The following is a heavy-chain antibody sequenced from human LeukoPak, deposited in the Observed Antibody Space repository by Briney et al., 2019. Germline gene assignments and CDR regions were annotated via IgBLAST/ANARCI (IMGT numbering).Heavy chain of an antibody. J-gene: IGHJ4*02. Sequence: GASVKASCKASGYTFTVYYMHWIRQAPGQGLEWMGWIRAYNGNTNYAQKLKGRVTMTTDTSTSTAYMELRSLRSDDTAVYYCARDSGRDAYKNSGYSPFDYWGQGTLVTVSS. D-gene: IGHD3-22*01. CDR3: ARDSGRDAYKNSGYSPFDY. V-gene: IGHV1-18*01. CDR1: GYTFTVYY. CDR2: IRAYNGNT.